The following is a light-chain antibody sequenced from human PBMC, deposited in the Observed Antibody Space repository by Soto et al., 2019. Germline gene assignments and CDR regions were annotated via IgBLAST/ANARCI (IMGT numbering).Light chain of an antibody. CDR2: EGS. Sequence: SVLTQPASVSGSPGQSITISCTGTSSDIGSYNLVSWYQQHPGKAPKLMIYEGSKRPSGVSNRFSGSKSGNTASLTISGLQAEDEADYYCCSYAGSSYVVGTGTNVTVL. V-gene: IGLV2-23*01. CDR1: SSDIGSYNL. J-gene: IGLJ1*01. CDR3: CSYAGSSYV.